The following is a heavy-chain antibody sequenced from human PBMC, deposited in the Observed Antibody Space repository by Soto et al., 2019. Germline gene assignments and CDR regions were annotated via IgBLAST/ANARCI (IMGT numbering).Heavy chain of an antibody. CDR3: ARGRNSGSRFYGVDV. J-gene: IGHJ6*02. CDR2: IWYDGKNI. CDR1: VFPFSSYS. Sequence: GGSLRLSCAASVFPFSSYSMNWVRQAPGKGLEWVAMIWYDGKNIYYADSVKGRFTISRDNSKSTVYLQMDSLRAEDSAMYYCARGRNSGSRFYGVDVWGQGTTVTVSS. D-gene: IGHD2-15*01. V-gene: IGHV3-33*08.